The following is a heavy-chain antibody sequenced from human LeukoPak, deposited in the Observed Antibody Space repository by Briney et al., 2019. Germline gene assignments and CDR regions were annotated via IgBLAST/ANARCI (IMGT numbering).Heavy chain of an antibody. CDR3: VKARRGTTTSYFDY. CDR1: RFTFNSYA. J-gene: IGHJ4*02. D-gene: IGHD2/OR15-2a*01. V-gene: IGHV3-23*01. Sequence: PGGSLRLSCAASRFTFNSYAMSWVRQAPGKGLEWVSVIGGSNGITFYVGSVKGRFTISRDNAKNSLYLQMDSLRIEDTALYYCVKARRGTTTSYFDYWGQGALVTVSS. CDR2: IGGSNGIT.